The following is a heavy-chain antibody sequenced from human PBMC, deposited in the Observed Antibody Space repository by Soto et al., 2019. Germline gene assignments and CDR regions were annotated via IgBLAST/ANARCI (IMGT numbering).Heavy chain of an antibody. V-gene: IGHV1-18*04. Sequence: ASVKVSCKASGYTFTSYGISWVRQAPGQGLEWMGWISSYNGNTNYAQKLQGRVTMTTDTSTSTAYMELRSLRSDDTAVYYCAREGTKVRGVIISYYGMGVWGQGTMGTVSS. CDR2: ISSYNGNT. D-gene: IGHD3-10*01. CDR3: AREGTKVRGVIISYYGMGV. CDR1: GYTFTSYG. J-gene: IGHJ6*02.